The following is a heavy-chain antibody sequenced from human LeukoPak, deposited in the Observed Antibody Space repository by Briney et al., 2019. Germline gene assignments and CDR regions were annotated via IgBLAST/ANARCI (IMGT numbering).Heavy chain of an antibody. J-gene: IGHJ3*02. Sequence: WIGKIIPIFSITNCAQKFQGRVTITADNSTSTAYMELSSLRSEDTAVYYCARGSAHCSGGSCYDAFDIWGQGTMVTVSS. V-gene: IGHV1-69*04. D-gene: IGHD2-15*01. CDR3: ARGSAHCSGGSCYDAFDI. CDR2: IIPIFSIT.